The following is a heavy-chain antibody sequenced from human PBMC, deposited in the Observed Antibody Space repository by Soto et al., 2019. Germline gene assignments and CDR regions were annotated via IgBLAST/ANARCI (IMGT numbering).Heavy chain of an antibody. CDR1: CYSISSSSYY. CDR3: ASQQLVHYYYGMDV. CDR2: IFFSGST. Sequence: SDTLSLTCTVTCYSISSSSYYWGCFRQPPGKGLEWIGSIFFSGSTYYNPSLKSRVTISVDTSKNQFSLKLSFVTAADTAVYYCASQQLVHYYYGMDVWGQGTTVS. J-gene: IGHJ6*02. D-gene: IGHD6-13*01. V-gene: IGHV4-39*01.